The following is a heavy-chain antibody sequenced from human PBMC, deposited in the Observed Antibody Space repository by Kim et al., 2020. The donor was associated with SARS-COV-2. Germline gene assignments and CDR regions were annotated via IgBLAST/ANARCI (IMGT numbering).Heavy chain of an antibody. D-gene: IGHD3-3*01. CDR2: IWYDGSNK. V-gene: IGHV3-33*01. CDR1: GFIFSSYA. Sequence: GGSLRLSCAASGFIFSSYAMIWVRQAPGEGLEWLATIWYDGSNKYYKDSVKGRFTIPRDNSKNTLYLQMNSLRVEDTAVYYCAREPITGYGLDVWGQGTTVTVFS. J-gene: IGHJ6*02. CDR3: AREPITGYGLDV.